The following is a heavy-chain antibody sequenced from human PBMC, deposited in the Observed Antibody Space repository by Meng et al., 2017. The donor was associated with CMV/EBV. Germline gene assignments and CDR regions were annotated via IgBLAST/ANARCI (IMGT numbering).Heavy chain of an antibody. D-gene: IGHD3-10*01. CDR3: ARESMVRGED. Sequence: GQRQQWGAGLLKPSATLSLTCAVYGGSFSGYYWSWIRQPPGKGLEWIGEINHSGSTNYNPSLKSRVTISVDTSKNQFSLKLSSVTAADTAVYYCARESMVRGEDWGQGTLVTVSS. CDR2: INHSGST. J-gene: IGHJ4*02. CDR1: GGSFSGYY. V-gene: IGHV4-34*01.